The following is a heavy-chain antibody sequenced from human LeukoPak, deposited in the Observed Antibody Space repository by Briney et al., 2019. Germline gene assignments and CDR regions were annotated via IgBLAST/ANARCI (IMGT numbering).Heavy chain of an antibody. CDR2: ISAYNGNT. J-gene: IGHJ6*03. CDR3: ARGGYETTYYYYYYYMDG. CDR1: GYTFTSYG. D-gene: IGHD5-12*01. V-gene: IGHV1-18*04. Sequence: ASVKVSCKASGYTFTSYGISWVRQAPGQGLEWMGWISAYNGNTNYAQKLQGRVTMTTDTSTSTAYMELRSLRSDDTAVYYCARGGYETTYYYYYYYMDGWGKGTTVTVSS.